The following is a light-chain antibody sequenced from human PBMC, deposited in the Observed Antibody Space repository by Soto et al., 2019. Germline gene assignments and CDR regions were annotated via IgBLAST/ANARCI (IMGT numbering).Light chain of an antibody. CDR3: QQNNKWPPVT. CDR2: CDS. J-gene: IGKJ4*01. CDR1: QTISND. V-gene: IGKV3-15*01. Sequence: EVVMTQSPATVSVSPGEGVTLSCRASQTISNDLAWYQQKPGQAPRLLIYCDSTRASGVPARFSGGGSGTEFTLTISSLQSEDFAFYYCQQNNKWPPVTFGGGTKVEIK.